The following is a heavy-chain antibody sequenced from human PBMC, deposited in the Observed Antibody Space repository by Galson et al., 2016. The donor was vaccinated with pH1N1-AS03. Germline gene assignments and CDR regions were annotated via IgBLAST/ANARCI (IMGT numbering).Heavy chain of an antibody. Sequence: SVKVSCKASGYTFTTYDINWVRQAAGQGLEWTGWMTPNNGNTGYAQRFQGRVTMTRNTSISTAYVELSGLQSEDTAVYYCARSFLGETDDWGQGTLVIVS. J-gene: IGHJ4*02. D-gene: IGHD3-16*01. CDR3: ARSFLGETDD. V-gene: IGHV1-8*01. CDR1: GYTFTTYD. CDR2: MTPNNGNT.